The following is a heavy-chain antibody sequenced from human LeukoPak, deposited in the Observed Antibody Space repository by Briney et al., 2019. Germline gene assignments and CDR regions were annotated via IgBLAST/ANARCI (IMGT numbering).Heavy chain of an antibody. CDR2: ISGSVGST. CDR3: AKDLLVGELFPSTFDY. Sequence: LAGGSLRLSCAASGFTFSSYAMSWVRQAPGKGLEWVSAISGSVGSTYYADSVKGRFTISRDNSKNTLYLQMNSLRAEDTAVYYCAKDLLVGELFPSTFDYWGQGTLVTVSS. V-gene: IGHV3-23*01. D-gene: IGHD3-10*01. J-gene: IGHJ4*02. CDR1: GFTFSSYA.